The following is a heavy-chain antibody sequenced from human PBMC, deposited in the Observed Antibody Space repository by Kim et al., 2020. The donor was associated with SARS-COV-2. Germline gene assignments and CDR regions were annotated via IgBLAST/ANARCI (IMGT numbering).Heavy chain of an antibody. CDR2: INPSDGST. J-gene: IGHJ4*02. CDR3: AREGHAAPAATAGGFDN. CDR1: GYTFTTYY. D-gene: IGHD2-2*01. V-gene: IGHV1-46*01. Sequence: ASVKVSCKASGYTFTTYYMHWVRQAPGQGLECMGVINPSDGSTSYAQKFQGRVTMTRDTSTRTVYMELSSLRSEDTAVHYCAREGHAAPAATAGGFDNWGQGTLVTVSS.